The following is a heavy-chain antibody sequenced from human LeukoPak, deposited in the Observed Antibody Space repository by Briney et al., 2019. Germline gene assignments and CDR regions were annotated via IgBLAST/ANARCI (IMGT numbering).Heavy chain of an antibody. CDR3: ARVGSSGYYSSPLNY. D-gene: IGHD3-22*01. CDR1: GYTFTGYY. CDR2: INPNRGGT. J-gene: IGHJ4*02. Sequence: ASVTVSFKASGYTFTGYYMHWVRQAPGQGLEWMGWINPNRGGTNYAQKFQGRVTMTRDTSISTAYMELSRLRSDDTAVYYCARVGSSGYYSSPLNYWGQGTLVTVSS. V-gene: IGHV1-2*02.